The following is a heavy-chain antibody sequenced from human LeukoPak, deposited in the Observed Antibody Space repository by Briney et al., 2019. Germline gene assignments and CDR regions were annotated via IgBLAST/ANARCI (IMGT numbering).Heavy chain of an antibody. J-gene: IGHJ6*03. V-gene: IGHV2-26*01. CDR1: GFSLSNARMG. D-gene: IGHD3-3*01. CDR3: ARIERYYDFWSGYYYMDV. CDR2: IFSNDEK. Sequence: SGPTLVNPTETLTLTCTVSGFSLSNARMGVSWIRQPPGKALEWLAHIFSNDEKSYSTSLKSRLTISKDTSKSQVVLTMTNMDPVDTATYYYARIERYYDFWSGYYYMDVWGKGTTVTVSS.